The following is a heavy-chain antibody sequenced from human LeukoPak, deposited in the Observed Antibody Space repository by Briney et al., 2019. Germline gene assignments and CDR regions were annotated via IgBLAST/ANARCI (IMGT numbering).Heavy chain of an antibody. CDR1: GFTFSNAW. CDR3: TTDPWHGDFNY. CDR2: IKSKTYGGTT. J-gene: IGHJ4*02. D-gene: IGHD4-17*01. Sequence: GGSLRLSCAASGFTFSNAWMSWVRQAPGKGLKWVGRIKSKTYGGTTDYAAPVKGRFTISRDDSENTLYLQMNSLKTEDTAVYYCTTDPWHGDFNYWGQGTLVTVSS. V-gene: IGHV3-15*01.